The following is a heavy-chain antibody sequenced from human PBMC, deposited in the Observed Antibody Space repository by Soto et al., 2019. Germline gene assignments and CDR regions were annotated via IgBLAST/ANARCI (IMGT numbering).Heavy chain of an antibody. CDR1: GFIFSDYW. J-gene: IGHJ5*02. V-gene: IGHV3-7*01. CDR2: IKEDGSRK. Sequence: EVQLVESGGGLVQPGGSLRLSCAASGFIFSDYWMAWVRQAPGKGLEWVANIKEDGSRKYYMESAKGRITISRDNAKNSLFRQMKSLRVEARAVYYCVSFEAMGSCGRGALVTVSS. CDR3: VSFEAMGS.